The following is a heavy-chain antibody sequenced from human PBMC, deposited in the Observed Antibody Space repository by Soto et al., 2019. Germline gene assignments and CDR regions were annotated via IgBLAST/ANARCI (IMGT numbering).Heavy chain of an antibody. D-gene: IGHD6-19*01. CDR1: AFTFSNYA. CDR3: VREDSACESRGCFDF. CDR2: ISGSGGRT. V-gene: IGHV3-23*01. Sequence: EVQLLESGGGLVRPGGSLRLSCAASAFTFSNYAMNWVRQAPGKGLEWVSVISGSGGRTSYADSVQGRFTISRDNPKNTLDLQMTGLRAADTARYDCVREDSACESRGCFDFWGRGTMVT. J-gene: IGHJ3*01.